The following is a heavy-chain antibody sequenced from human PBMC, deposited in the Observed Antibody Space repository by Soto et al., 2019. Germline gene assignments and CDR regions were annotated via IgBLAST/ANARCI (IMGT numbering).Heavy chain of an antibody. J-gene: IGHJ5*02. CDR2: IYHSGST. CDR1: VGSISSGGYS. D-gene: IGHD2-15*01. V-gene: IGHV4-30-2*01. CDR3: ARGEGGYCSGGSCYPPGYWFDP. Sequence: LSLTCAVSVGSISSGGYSWSWIRQPPGNGLEWIGYIYHSGSTYYNPSLKSRVTISVDRSKNQFSLKLSSVTAADTAVYYCARGEGGYCSGGSCYPPGYWFDPWGQGTLVTVSS.